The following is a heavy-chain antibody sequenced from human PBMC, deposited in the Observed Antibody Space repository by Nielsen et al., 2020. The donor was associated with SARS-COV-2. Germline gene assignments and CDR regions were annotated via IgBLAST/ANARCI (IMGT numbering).Heavy chain of an antibody. J-gene: IGHJ4*02. D-gene: IGHD3-22*01. CDR1: GLVVISYG. CDR2: ISYDGSNK. CDR3: ARDWGSYYYDSSGWDFDY. V-gene: IGHV3-33*05. Sequence: GGSLRLSCAASGLVVISYGMHWVRQAPGKGLEWVAVISYDGSNKYYADSVKGRFTISRDNSKNTLYLQMNSLRDEDTAVYYCARDWGSYYYDSSGWDFDYWGQGTLVTVSS.